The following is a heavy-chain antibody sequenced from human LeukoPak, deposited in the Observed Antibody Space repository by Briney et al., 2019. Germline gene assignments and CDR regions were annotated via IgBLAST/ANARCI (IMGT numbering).Heavy chain of an antibody. CDR3: ARGSPSYAQWHFDL. Sequence: ASVKVSCKASGYTITDYYLHWVRQAPGQGLEWMGWIIPKIGGTNYAQKFQDWVTMSSDTSISTAYMELSSLRSDDTAVYYCARGSPSYAQWHFDLWGRGTLVTVSS. CDR1: GYTITDYY. V-gene: IGHV1-2*04. J-gene: IGHJ2*01. CDR2: IIPKIGGT. D-gene: IGHD2/OR15-2a*01.